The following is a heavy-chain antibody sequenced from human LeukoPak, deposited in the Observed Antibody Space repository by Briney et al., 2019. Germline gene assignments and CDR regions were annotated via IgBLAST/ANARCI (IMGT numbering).Heavy chain of an antibody. D-gene: IGHD6-6*01. Sequence: VASVKVSCKASGYTFTSYGISWVRQAPGQGLEWMGWIGAYNGNTNYAQKLQGRVTMTTDTSTSTAYMELRSLRSDDTAVYYCARDLRWQLANYGMDVWGQGTTVTVSS. CDR1: GYTFTSYG. J-gene: IGHJ6*01. CDR3: ARDLRWQLANYGMDV. CDR2: IGAYNGNT. V-gene: IGHV1-18*01.